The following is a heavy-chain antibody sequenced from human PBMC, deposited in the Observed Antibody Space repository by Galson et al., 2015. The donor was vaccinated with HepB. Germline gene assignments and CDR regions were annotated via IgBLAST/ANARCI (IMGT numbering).Heavy chain of an antibody. V-gene: IGHV3-23*01. CDR1: GFTFSSYA. D-gene: IGHD6-19*01. Sequence: SLRLSCAASGFTFSSYAMSWVRQAPGKGLEWVSAISGSGGSTYYADSVKGRFTISRDNSKNTLYLQMNSLRAEDTAVYYCARDAYSGYSSGWYDRGGDPWGQGTLVTVSS. J-gene: IGHJ5*02. CDR2: ISGSGGST. CDR3: ARDAYSGYSSGWYDRGGDP.